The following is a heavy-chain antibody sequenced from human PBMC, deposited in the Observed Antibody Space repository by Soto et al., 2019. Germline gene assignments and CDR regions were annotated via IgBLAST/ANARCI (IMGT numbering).Heavy chain of an antibody. V-gene: IGHV3-48*01. Sequence: EVQLVESGGGLVQPGGSLRLSCAASGFTFSSYSMNWVRQAAGKGLEWVSYISSSSSTIYYADSVKGRFTISRDNAKNSLYLQMNSLRSEDTDVYYCARDINFGLFDYWGQGTLVTVSS. CDR1: GFTFSSYS. D-gene: IGHD1-20*01. CDR2: ISSSSSTI. J-gene: IGHJ4*02. CDR3: ARDINFGLFDY.